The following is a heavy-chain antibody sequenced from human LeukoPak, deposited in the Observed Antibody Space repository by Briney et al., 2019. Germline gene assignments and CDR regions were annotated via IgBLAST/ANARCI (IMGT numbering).Heavy chain of an antibody. CDR2: THHSGKT. CDR3: AKWEEALRAFDV. V-gene: IGHV4-59*08. D-gene: IGHD3-3*02. CDR1: GGSISSYY. J-gene: IGHJ3*01. Sequence: SETLSLTCTVSGGSISSYYWNWVRQPPGKSLEWIGYTHHSGKTYYNPSLKSRVSTSVDTSENQFSLKLSFVTAADTAIYYCAKWEEALRAFDVWGRGTMVTVSS.